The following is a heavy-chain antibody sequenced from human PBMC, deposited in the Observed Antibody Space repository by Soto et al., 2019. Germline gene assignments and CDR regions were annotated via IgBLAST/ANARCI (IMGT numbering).Heavy chain of an antibody. D-gene: IGHD3-10*01. CDR2: ISAYNGNT. V-gene: IGHV1-18*01. CDR3: ARVNYYGSGSYYYYYYYGMDV. Sequence: QVQLVKSGAEVKKPGASVKVSCKASGYTFTNYGISWMRQAPGQGLEWMGWISAYNGNTNYAQKLQGRVTMTTDTSTSTADMEMRSLRSDDTAVYYCARVNYYGSGSYYYYYYYGMDVWGQGTTVTVSS. CDR1: GYTFTNYG. J-gene: IGHJ6*02.